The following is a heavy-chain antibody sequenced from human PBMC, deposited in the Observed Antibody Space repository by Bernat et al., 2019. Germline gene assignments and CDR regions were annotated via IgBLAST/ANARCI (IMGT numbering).Heavy chain of an antibody. V-gene: IGHV3-7*01. D-gene: IGHD3-3*01. Sequence: EVQLVESGGGLVQPGGSLRLSCAAAGFPFSIYWMSWARQALGKGLEWVANIKQDGSEKYYVDSVKGRFTISRDNAKNSLYLQMNSLRVEDTAVYYCARDLRFLEWVSLDYWGQGTLVTVSS. CDR1: GFPFSIYW. J-gene: IGHJ4*02. CDR2: IKQDGSEK. CDR3: ARDLRFLEWVSLDY.